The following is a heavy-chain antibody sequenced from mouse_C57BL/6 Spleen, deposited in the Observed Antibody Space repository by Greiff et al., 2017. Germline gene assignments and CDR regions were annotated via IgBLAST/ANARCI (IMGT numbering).Heavy chain of an antibody. Sequence: QVQLKESGPELVKPGASVKISCKASGYAFSSSWMNWVKQRPGKGLEWIGRIYPGDGDTNYNGKFKGKATLTADKSSSTAYMQLSSLTSEDSAVYFCAREGNYYGSSSWYFDVWGTGTTVTVSS. D-gene: IGHD1-1*01. J-gene: IGHJ1*03. CDR1: GYAFSSSW. V-gene: IGHV1-82*01. CDR2: IYPGDGDT. CDR3: AREGNYYGSSSWYFDV.